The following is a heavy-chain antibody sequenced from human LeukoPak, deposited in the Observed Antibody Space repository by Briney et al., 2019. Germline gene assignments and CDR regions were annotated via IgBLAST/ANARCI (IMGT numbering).Heavy chain of an antibody. D-gene: IGHD3-22*01. J-gene: IGHJ4*02. CDR2: ISSSSSTI. CDR3: AKVTVSSYYDSSGYLEAYYFDY. Sequence: GGSLRLSCAASGFTFSSYSMNWVRQAPGKGLEWVSYISSSSSTIYYADSVKGRSTISRDNSKNTLYLQMNSLRAEDTAVYYCAKVTVSSYYDSSGYLEAYYFDYWGQGTLVTVSS. V-gene: IGHV3-48*01. CDR1: GFTFSSYS.